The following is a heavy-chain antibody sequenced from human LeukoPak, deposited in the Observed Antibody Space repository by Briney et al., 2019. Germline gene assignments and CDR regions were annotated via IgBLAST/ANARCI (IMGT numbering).Heavy chain of an antibody. CDR1: GFTFGNYA. V-gene: IGHV3-48*03. D-gene: IGHD3-10*01. CDR3: ARLYGSGSYLGI. CDR2: ISSSGSTI. J-gene: IGHJ4*02. Sequence: GGSLRLSCAASGFTFGNYAMNWVRQAPGKGLEWVSYISSSGSTIYYADSVKGRFTISRDNAKNSLYLQMNSLRAEDTAVYYCARLYGSGSYLGIWGQGTLVTVSS.